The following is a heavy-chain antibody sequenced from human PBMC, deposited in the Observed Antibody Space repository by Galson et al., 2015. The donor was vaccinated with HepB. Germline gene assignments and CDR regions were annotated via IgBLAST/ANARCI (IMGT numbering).Heavy chain of an antibody. CDR3: ARDSADSPGDGGYYVFDY. CDR1: GFTFSSYS. V-gene: IGHV3-48*04. CDR2: ISSSSSTI. D-gene: IGHD1-26*01. J-gene: IGHJ4*02. Sequence: SLRLSCAASGFTFSSYSMNWVRQAPGKGLEWVSYISSSSSTIYYADSVKGRFTISRDNAKNSLYLQMNSLRAEDTAVYYCARDSADSPGDGGYYVFDYWGQGTLVTVSS.